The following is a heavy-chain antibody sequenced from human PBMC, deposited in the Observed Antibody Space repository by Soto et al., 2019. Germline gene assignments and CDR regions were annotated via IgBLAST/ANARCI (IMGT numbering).Heavy chain of an antibody. V-gene: IGHV4-4*02. J-gene: IGHJ6*02. CDR3: ARDRTMVRGVIRYYYGMDV. D-gene: IGHD3-10*01. CDR2: IYHSGST. Sequence: PSETLSLTCAVYGGSISSNKWWSWVRQPPGKGLEWIGEIYHSGSTNYNPSLKSRVTISVDTSKNQFSLKLSSVTAADTAVYYCARDRTMVRGVIRYYYGMDVWGQGTTVTVSS. CDR1: GGSISSNKW.